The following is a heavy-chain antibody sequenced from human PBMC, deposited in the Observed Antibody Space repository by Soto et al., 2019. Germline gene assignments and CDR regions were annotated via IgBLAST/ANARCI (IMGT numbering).Heavy chain of an antibody. J-gene: IGHJ5*02. D-gene: IGHD5-12*01. Sequence: KASETLSLTCTVSGDSISSYYWTWIRQPPGKGLEWIGYIYYSGSTNYNPSLKSRVTISVDTSKNQFSLKLTSVTAADTAVYYCARGVATIGPWGQGTLVTVS. CDR2: IYYSGST. CDR1: GDSISSYY. V-gene: IGHV4-59*01. CDR3: ARGVATIGP.